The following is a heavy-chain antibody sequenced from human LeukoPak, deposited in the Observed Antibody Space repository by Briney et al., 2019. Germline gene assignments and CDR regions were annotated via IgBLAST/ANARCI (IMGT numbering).Heavy chain of an antibody. Sequence: LGESLKISCKGSGYSFTNYWIAWVRQMPGKGLEWMGIIYPGDSDTRYSPSFQGQVTISADKSISTAYLQWSSLKASDTAMYYCVVSHDSSGYSDYWGQGTLVTVSS. V-gene: IGHV5-51*01. D-gene: IGHD3-22*01. CDR1: GYSFTNYW. CDR3: VVSHDSSGYSDY. CDR2: IYPGDSDT. J-gene: IGHJ4*02.